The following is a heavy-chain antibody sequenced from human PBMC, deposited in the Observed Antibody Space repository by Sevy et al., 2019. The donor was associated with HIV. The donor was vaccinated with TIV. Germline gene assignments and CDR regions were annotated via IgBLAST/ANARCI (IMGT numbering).Heavy chain of an antibody. CDR3: ARDPSVIFHYGMDV. Sequence: SDTLSLTCTVSGGSVSSGSYYWSWIRQPPGKGLEWIGYIYYSGSTNYNPSLKSRVTISVDTSKNQFPLKLSSVTAADTAVYYCARDPSVIFHYGMDVWGQGTTVTVSS. J-gene: IGHJ6*02. CDR1: GGSVSSGSYY. CDR2: IYYSGST. V-gene: IGHV4-61*01.